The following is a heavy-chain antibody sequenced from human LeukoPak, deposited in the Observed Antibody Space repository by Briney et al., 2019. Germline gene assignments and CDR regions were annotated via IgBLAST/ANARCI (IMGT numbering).Heavy chain of an antibody. V-gene: IGHV3-7*03. CDR3: ARDRPMLGYYYYGMDV. D-gene: IGHD3-16*01. CDR1: GFTFSSYW. Sequence: GGSLRLSCAASGFTFSSYWMGWVRQAPGKGLEWVANIKKDGSEKNYVDSVKGRFTISRDNAKNSLYLQMNSLRAEDTAVYYCARDRPMLGYYYYGMDVWGQGTTVTVSS. J-gene: IGHJ6*02. CDR2: IKKDGSEK.